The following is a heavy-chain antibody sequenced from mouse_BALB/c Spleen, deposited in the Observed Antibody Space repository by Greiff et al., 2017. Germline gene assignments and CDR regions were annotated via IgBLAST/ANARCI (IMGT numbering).Heavy chain of an antibody. J-gene: IGHJ4*01. D-gene: IGHD3-2*01. CDR2: IWAGGST. V-gene: IGHV2-9*02. CDR1: GFSLTSYG. Sequence: VQLKESGPGLVAPSQSLSITCTVSGFSLTSYGVHWVRQPPGKGLEWLGVIWAGGSTNYNSALMSRLSISKDNSKSQVFLKMNSLQTDDTAMYYCARVTARATLYAMDYWGQGTSVTVSS. CDR3: ARVTARATLYAMDY.